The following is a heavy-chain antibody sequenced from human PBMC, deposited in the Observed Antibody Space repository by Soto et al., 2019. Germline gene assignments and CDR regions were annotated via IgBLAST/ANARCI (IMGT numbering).Heavy chain of an antibody. Sequence: SETLSLTCAVYGGSFSGHSWTWIRQSPGKGLEWIGDINHSGRVNYCPSLKSRVTISLDTSKNQFSLTLSAVTAADTAMYYCSTRAYDTNGYYRFDPWGQGTLVTVS. CDR2: INHSGRV. CDR3: STRAYDTNGYYRFDP. J-gene: IGHJ5*01. V-gene: IGHV4-34*01. CDR1: GGSFSGHS. D-gene: IGHD3-22*01.